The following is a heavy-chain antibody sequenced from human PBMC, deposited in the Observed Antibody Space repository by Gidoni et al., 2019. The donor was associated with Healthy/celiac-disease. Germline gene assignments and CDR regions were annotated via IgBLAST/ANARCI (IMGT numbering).Heavy chain of an antibody. CDR3: AKLGFIAALLG. D-gene: IGHD6-6*01. CDR2: ISGSGGST. Sequence: EVQLLESGGGLLQPGGSLRLSCAASGLTFRSYAMHRVRQAPGKGLEWVSAISGSGGSTYYADSVKGRFTISRDNSKNTLYLQMNSLRAEDTAVYYCAKLGFIAALLGWGQGTLVTVSS. V-gene: IGHV3-23*01. J-gene: IGHJ4*02. CDR1: GLTFRSYA.